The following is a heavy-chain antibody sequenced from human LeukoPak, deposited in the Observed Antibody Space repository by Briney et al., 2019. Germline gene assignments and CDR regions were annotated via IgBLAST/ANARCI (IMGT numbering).Heavy chain of an antibody. CDR3: AKDIGLGPAAIYFDY. V-gene: IGHV3-23*01. CDR2: ISGSGGST. J-gene: IGHJ4*02. CDR1: GFTFSSYA. Sequence: GGSLRLSCAASGFTFSSYAMSWVRQAPGKGLEWVSAISGSGGSTYYADSVKGRFTISRDNSKNTLYLQMNSLRAEDTAVYYCAKDIGLGPAAIYFDYWGQGTLVTVSS. D-gene: IGHD2-2*01.